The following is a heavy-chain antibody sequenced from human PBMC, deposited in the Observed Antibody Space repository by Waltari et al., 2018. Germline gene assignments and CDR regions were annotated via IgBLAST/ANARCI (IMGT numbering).Heavy chain of an antibody. J-gene: IGHJ3*02. CDR1: GGSISSYY. CDR2: IYYSGGT. D-gene: IGHD3-3*01. Sequence: QVQLQESGPGLVKPSETLSLTCTVSGGSISSYYWSWIRQPPGKGLEWIGYIYYSGGTTYNPSLKGRVTISVDTSKNQFSLKLSSVTAADTAVDYCARVSGRRDAFDIWGQGTMVTVSS. CDR3: ARVSGRRDAFDI. V-gene: IGHV4-59*01.